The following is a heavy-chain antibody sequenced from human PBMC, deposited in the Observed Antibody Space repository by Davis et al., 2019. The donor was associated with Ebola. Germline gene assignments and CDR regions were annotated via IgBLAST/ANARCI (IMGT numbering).Heavy chain of an antibody. CDR2: IYSRTGET. V-gene: IGHV3-53*01. CDR1: GFNASANY. J-gene: IGHJ6*02. CDR3: ARGSRNMDV. Sequence: GESLKISCVVSGFNASANYMGWVRQAPGKGLEWISVIYSRTGETFYADSVKGRFTLSRDISKNIVYLQMNGLRPEDTAMYYCARGSRNMDVWGQGTTVTVSS.